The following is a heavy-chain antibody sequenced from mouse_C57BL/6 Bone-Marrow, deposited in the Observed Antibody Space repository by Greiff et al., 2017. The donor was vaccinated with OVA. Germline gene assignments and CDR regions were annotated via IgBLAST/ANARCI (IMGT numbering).Heavy chain of an antibody. J-gene: IGHJ1*03. V-gene: IGHV1-85*01. D-gene: IGHD1-1*01. CDR1: GYTFTSYD. CDR2: IYPRDGST. CDR3: ANYGSPPA. Sequence: QVHVKQSGPELVKPGASVKLSCKASGYTFTSYDINWVKQRPGQGLEWIGWIYPRDGSTKYNEKFKGKATLTVDTSSSTAYMELHSLTSEDSAVYFCANYGSPPAWGTGTTVTVSS.